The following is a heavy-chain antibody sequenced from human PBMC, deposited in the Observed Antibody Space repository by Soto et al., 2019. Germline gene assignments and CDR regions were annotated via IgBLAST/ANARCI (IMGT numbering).Heavy chain of an antibody. Sequence: GGSLSLSCAASGFTFSSYWMHWVRQAPGKGLVWVSRINSDGSSTSYADSVKGRFTISRDNAKNTLYLQMNSLRAEDTAVYYCAREVVVPAADYYYYYGMDVWGQGTTVTVS. CDR3: AREVVVPAADYYYYYGMDV. D-gene: IGHD2-2*01. J-gene: IGHJ6*02. CDR1: GFTFSSYW. CDR2: INSDGSST. V-gene: IGHV3-74*01.